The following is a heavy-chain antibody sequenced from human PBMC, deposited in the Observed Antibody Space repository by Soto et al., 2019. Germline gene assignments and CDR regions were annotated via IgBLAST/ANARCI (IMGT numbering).Heavy chain of an antibody. V-gene: IGHV3-11*06. J-gene: IGHJ3*02. CDR2: ISSSSSDT. CDR1: GFTFSDYY. Sequence: QVQLVESGGGLVKPGGSLRLSCAASGFTFSDYYMSWIRQAPGKGLEWVSYISSSSSDTNYADSVKGRFTISRDNAKNSLYLPMNSLRAEDTAVYYCAGGCCSGGSCYSAFDIWGQGTMVTVSS. D-gene: IGHD2-15*01. CDR3: AGGCCSGGSCYSAFDI.